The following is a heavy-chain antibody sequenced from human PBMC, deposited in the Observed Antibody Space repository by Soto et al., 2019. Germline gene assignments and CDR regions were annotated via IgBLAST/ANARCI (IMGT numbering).Heavy chain of an antibody. CDR3: ARDSGYGDPFAY. CDR2: IYYSGST. D-gene: IGHD5-18*01. J-gene: IGHJ4*02. CDR1: GGSISSYY. V-gene: IGHV4-59*01. Sequence: SETLSLTCTVSGGSISSYYWSWIRQPPGKGLEWIGYIYYSGSTNYNPSLKSRVTISVDTSKNQFSLKLSSVTAADTAVYYCARDSGYGDPFAYWGQGTLVTVSS.